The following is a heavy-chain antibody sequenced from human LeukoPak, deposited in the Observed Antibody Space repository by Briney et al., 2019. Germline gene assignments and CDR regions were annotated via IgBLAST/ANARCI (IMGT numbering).Heavy chain of an antibody. CDR1: GGSISSYY. CDR3: ASTFRKSGSWDAFDI. J-gene: IGHJ3*02. D-gene: IGHD6-13*01. V-gene: IGHV4-4*08. CDR2: IYTSGST. Sequence: SETLSLTCTVSGGSISSYYWSWIRQPPGKGLEWIGYIYTSGSTDYNPSLKGRVTISLDTSKNQFSLKLTSVTAADTAVYYCASTFRKSGSWDAFDIWGQGTMVTVSS.